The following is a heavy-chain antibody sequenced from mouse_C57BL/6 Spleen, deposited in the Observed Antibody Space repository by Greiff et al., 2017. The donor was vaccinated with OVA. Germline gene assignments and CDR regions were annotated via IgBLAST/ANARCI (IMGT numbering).Heavy chain of an antibody. Sequence: EVQLQESGGDLVKPGGSLKLSCAASVFTFSSYGMSWVRQTPDKRLEWVATISSGGSYTYYPDSVKGRFTISRDNAKNTLYLQMSSLKSEDTAMYYCARHEGDYEAYFDVWGTGTTVTVSS. V-gene: IGHV5-6*01. D-gene: IGHD2-4*01. CDR2: ISSGGSYT. CDR1: VFTFSSYG. J-gene: IGHJ1*03. CDR3: ARHEGDYEAYFDV.